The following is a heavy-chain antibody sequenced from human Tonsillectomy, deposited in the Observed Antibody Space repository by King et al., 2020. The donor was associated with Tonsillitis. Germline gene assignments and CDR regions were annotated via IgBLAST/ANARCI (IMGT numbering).Heavy chain of an antibody. J-gene: IGHJ5*02. D-gene: IGHD3-16*01. CDR2: MNPNSGNT. CDR1: GYTFTSYD. CDR3: ARDSSLLGEFDP. V-gene: IGHV1-8*01. Sequence: VQLVESGAEVKKPGASVKVSCKASGYTFTSYDINWVRQATGQGLEWMGWMNPNSGNTGYAQKFQGRVTMTRKTSISTAYMALSSLRSEDTAVYYCARDSSLLGEFDPWGQGTLVTVSS.